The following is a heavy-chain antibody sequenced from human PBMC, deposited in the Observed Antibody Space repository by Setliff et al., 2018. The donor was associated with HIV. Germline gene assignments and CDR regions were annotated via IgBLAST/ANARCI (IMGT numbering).Heavy chain of an antibody. CDR2: LYSNGIT. V-gene: IGHV4-4*08. CDR3: ARGGGILTGYWGNHRSYYMDV. J-gene: IGHJ6*03. Sequence: SETLSLTCTVSGASISGSVWSWIRQPPGKGLEWIGYLYSNGITANYNPSLKGRVTISVDTSRNQFSLRLTSVTAADTAVYYCARGGGILTGYWGNHRSYYMDVWDKGTTVTVSS. D-gene: IGHD3-9*01. CDR1: GASISGSV.